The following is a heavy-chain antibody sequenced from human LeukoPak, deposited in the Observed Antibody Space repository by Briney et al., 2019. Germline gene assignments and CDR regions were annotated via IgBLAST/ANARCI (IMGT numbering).Heavy chain of an antibody. J-gene: IGHJ4*02. D-gene: IGHD1-26*01. CDR2: TSGSGSGT. V-gene: IGHV3-23*01. CDR1: GFTFSSYA. CDR3: AKNAEWELPEYYFDY. Sequence: GGSLRLSCAASGFTFSSYAMSWVRQAPGKGLEWVSGTSGSGSGTYHADSVKGRFTISRVNSKNTLYLQMNSLRAEDTAIYYCAKNAEWELPEYYFDYWGLGTLVTVPS.